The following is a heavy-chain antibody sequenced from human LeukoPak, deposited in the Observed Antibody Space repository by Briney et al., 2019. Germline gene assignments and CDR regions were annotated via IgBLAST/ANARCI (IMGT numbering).Heavy chain of an antibody. Sequence: GGSLRLSCAASGFTFNSYGMHWVRQAPGKGLEWVAVIWYDGSNKYYADSVKGRFTISRDNSKNTLYLQMNSLRAEDTAVYYCARDCTNGVCYGTDFDYWGQGTLVTVSS. CDR1: GFTFNSYG. CDR2: IWYDGSNK. J-gene: IGHJ4*02. V-gene: IGHV3-33*01. D-gene: IGHD2-8*01. CDR3: ARDCTNGVCYGTDFDY.